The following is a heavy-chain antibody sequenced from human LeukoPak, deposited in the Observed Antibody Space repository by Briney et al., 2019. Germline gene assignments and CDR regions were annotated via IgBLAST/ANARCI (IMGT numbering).Heavy chain of an antibody. J-gene: IGHJ4*02. V-gene: IGHV4-34*01. D-gene: IGHD3-22*01. CDR1: GGSFSGYY. CDR3: ARELGYYYDSSGLDY. Sequence: PSETLSLTCAVYGGSFSGYYWSWIRQPPGKGLEWIGEINHSGSTNYNPSLKSRVTISVDTSKNQFSLKLSSVTAADTAVYYCARELGYYYDSSGLDYWGQGTLVTVSS. CDR2: INHSGST.